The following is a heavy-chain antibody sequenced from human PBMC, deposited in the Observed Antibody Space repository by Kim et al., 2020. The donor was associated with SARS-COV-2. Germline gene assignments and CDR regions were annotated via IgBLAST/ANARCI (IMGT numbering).Heavy chain of an antibody. CDR1: GYTFTSYD. CDR3: ARVVEYQLLSYYGMDV. CDR2: MNPNSGNT. Sequence: ASVKVSCKASGYTFTSYDINWVRQATGQGLEWMGWMNPNSGNTGYAQKFQGRVTMTRNTSISTAYMELSSLRSEDTAVYYCARVVEYQLLSYYGMDVWGQGTTVTVSS. V-gene: IGHV1-8*01. J-gene: IGHJ6*02. D-gene: IGHD2-2*01.